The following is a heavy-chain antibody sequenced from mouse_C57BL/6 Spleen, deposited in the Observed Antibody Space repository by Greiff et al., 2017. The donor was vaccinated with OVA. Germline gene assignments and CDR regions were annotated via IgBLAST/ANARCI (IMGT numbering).Heavy chain of an antibody. V-gene: IGHV5-17*01. D-gene: IGHD2-14*01. CDR1: GFTFSAYG. CDR3: ARDLITTERYEEV. CDR2: ISSGRSTI. J-gene: IGHJ1*03. Sequence: EVKLVESGGGLVQPGGSLNLSCAASGFTFSAYGMHWVRQAPEKGLEWVAYISSGRSTIYYADTVQGRFTITRDNAKNTLVLQMTSLRSEDTAMYYRARDLITTERYEEVRGTGTTVT.